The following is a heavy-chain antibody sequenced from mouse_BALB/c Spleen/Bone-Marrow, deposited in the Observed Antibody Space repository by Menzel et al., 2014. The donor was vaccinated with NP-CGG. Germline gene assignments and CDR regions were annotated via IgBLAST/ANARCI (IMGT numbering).Heavy chain of an antibody. J-gene: IGHJ2*02. CDR3: TREGLYFDYDGDYFDY. CDR1: GYRFTDYE. D-gene: IGHD2-4*01. CDR2: IDPENGGT. V-gene: IGHV1-15*01. Sequence: QVQLQQSGAELVRPGDSVTLSCKASGYRFTDYEMHWVKTTPVYGLEWIGSIDPENGGTAYNPKFKDKATLTADKSSRTAYMELRSLTSGDSAVYYCTREGLYFDYDGDYFDYWGQGTSLTVSS.